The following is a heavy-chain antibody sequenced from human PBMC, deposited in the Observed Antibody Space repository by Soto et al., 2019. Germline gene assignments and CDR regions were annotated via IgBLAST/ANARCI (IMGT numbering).Heavy chain of an antibody. CDR3: ARDPKTSGGQHWAFNYFDS. CDR2: ISYDGTNK. Sequence: GGSLSLSCAASGFSFSISPMHWVRQAPGKGPEWVALISYDGTNKFYADSVKGRFTISRDNSKSTLYLQVDSLRPEDAAVYYCARDPKTSGGQHWAFNYFDSWGQGTLVTVSS. J-gene: IGHJ4*02. V-gene: IGHV3-30-3*01. CDR1: GFSFSISP. D-gene: IGHD7-27*01.